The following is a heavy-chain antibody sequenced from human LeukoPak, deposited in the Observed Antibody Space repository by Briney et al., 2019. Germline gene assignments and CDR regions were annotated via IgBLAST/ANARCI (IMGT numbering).Heavy chain of an antibody. CDR2: ISGSGGST. V-gene: IGHV3-23*01. CDR1: GFTFSSYA. J-gene: IGHJ6*03. D-gene: IGHD2-15*01. CDR3: AKDLVVVVAGYYYMDV. Sequence: PGGSLRLSCAASGFTFSSYAMSWVRQAPGKGLEWVSAISGSGGSTYYADSVKGRFTISRDNSKNTLYLQMNCLRAEDTAVYYCAKDLVVVVAGYYYMDVWGKGTTVTVSS.